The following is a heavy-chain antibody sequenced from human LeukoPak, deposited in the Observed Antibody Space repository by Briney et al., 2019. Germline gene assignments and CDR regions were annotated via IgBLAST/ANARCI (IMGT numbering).Heavy chain of an antibody. V-gene: IGHV4-39*01. CDR3: ASLLWFGELSPVNWLDP. J-gene: IGHJ5*02. D-gene: IGHD3-10*01. Sequence: SETLSLTCTVSGGSISSSSYYWGWIRQPPGKGLEWIGSIYYSGSTYYNPSLKSRVTISVDTSKNQFSLKLSSVTAADTAVYYCASLLWFGELSPVNWLDPWGQGTLVTVSS. CDR2: IYYSGST. CDR1: GGSISSSSYY.